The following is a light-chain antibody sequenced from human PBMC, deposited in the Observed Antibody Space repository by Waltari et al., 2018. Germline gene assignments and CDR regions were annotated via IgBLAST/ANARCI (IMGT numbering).Light chain of an antibody. CDR2: AGS. CDR1: SSDVGNYNL. CDR3: CSYAGSSTYV. J-gene: IGLJ1*01. V-gene: IGLV2-23*01. Sequence: QSALTQPASVSGSPGQSITISCTGTSSDVGNYNLVSWYQQHPGKAPKLMISAGSKRPSGVSKRVSGSRSGSTASLTISGLQAEDDADYYCCSYAGSSTYVFGTGTKVTVL.